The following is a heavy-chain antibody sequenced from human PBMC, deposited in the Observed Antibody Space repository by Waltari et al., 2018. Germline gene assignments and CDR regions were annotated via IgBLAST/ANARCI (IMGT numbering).Heavy chain of an antibody. CDR1: AGSISSHY. CDR3: ARGYGDYVSLDY. J-gene: IGHJ4*02. Sequence: QVQLQESGPGLVKPSATLSLTCTVSAGSISSHYWSWLRQPPGKGLEWIGYIYYSGSTNYNPSLKSRVTISVDTSKNQFSLKLSSVTAADTAVYYCARGYGDYVSLDYWGQGTLVTVSS. CDR2: IYYSGST. V-gene: IGHV4-59*11. D-gene: IGHD4-17*01.